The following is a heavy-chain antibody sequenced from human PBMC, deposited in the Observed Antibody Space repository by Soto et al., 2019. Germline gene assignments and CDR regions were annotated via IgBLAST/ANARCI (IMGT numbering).Heavy chain of an antibody. CDR1: GGSISSYY. D-gene: IGHD2-2*01. CDR3: ASSKGIVLVPAAMVHYGMAV. J-gene: IGHJ6*02. V-gene: IGHV4-59*01. CDR2: IYYSGST. Sequence: SETLSLTCTVSGGSISSYYWSWIRQPPGKGLEWIGYIYYSGSTNYNPSLKSRVTISVDTSKNQFSLKLSSVTAADTAVYYCASSKGIVLVPAAMVHYGMAVWGQGTTVTVSS.